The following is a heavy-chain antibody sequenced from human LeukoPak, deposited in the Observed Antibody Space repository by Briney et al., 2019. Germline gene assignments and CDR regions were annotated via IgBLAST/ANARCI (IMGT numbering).Heavy chain of an antibody. Sequence: GGSLRLACAASGFTFSSDAMSWVRQAPGKGLEWVSAISGSGGSTYYADSVKGRFTTSRDNSKNTLYLQRTSLRAEDTSVYYCAKDLDRDYGDPQGGNAFDIWGQGTMVTVSS. D-gene: IGHD4-17*01. J-gene: IGHJ3*02. V-gene: IGHV3-23*01. CDR1: GFTFSSDA. CDR2: ISGSGGST. CDR3: AKDLDRDYGDPQGGNAFDI.